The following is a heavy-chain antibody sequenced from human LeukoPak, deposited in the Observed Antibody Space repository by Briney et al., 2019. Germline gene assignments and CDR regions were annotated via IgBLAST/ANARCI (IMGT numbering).Heavy chain of an antibody. Sequence: HPGGSLRLSCAAPGFTFSTYWMSWVRQAPGKGLEWVANIKQDGSDKFYVDSVKGRFTISRDNAKNSMYLQMNSLRAEDTAVYYCARVLPVASRDYWGQGTLVTVSS. J-gene: IGHJ4*02. V-gene: IGHV3-7*01. CDR3: ARVLPVASRDY. CDR1: GFTFSTYW. CDR2: IKQDGSDK. D-gene: IGHD2-2*01.